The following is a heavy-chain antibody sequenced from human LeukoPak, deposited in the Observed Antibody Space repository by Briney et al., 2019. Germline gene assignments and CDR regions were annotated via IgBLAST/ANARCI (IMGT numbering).Heavy chain of an antibody. CDR2: IKEDGSEK. V-gene: IGHV3-7*04. D-gene: IGHD3-22*01. Sequence: IKEDGSEKYYVDSVKGRFTISRDNGKNSLYLQMNSLRAEDTAVYYCARTLAARHTSGYIDYWGQGTLVTVSS. J-gene: IGHJ4*02. CDR3: ARTLAARHTSGYIDY.